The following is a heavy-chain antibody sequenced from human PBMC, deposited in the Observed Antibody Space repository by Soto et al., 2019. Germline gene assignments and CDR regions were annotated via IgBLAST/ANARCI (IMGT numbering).Heavy chain of an antibody. D-gene: IGHD2-15*01. CDR2: IRESGGST. V-gene: IGHV3-23*01. CDR1: GFTFNNYA. Sequence: EVQLLESGGGLVHPGGSLRLSCAASGFTFNNYAMSWVRQAPGKGLEWVSGIRESGGSTFHADSVKGRFSISRDSSTNTLHLQMNSLRADDTAMYYCAKYYCGGGRCYYFDSWGQGTLVTVSS. CDR3: AKYYCGGGRCYYFDS. J-gene: IGHJ4*02.